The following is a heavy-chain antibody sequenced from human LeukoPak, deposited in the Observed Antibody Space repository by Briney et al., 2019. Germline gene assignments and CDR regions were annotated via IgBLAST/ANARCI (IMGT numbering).Heavy chain of an antibody. V-gene: IGHV4-4*02. D-gene: IGHD2-15*01. CDR2: IYRTGDT. CDR3: ARELRYSSADSCYSCDY. J-gene: IGHJ4*02. CDR1: GGSMNSHNW. Sequence: SETLSLTCAVSGGSMNSHNWWIWVRQPPGRGLEWIGEIYRTGDTNYNPSLKSRVTISVDTSKNQFSLKMSSVTAADTAFYYCARELRYSSADSCYSCDYWGRGSLVTVSS.